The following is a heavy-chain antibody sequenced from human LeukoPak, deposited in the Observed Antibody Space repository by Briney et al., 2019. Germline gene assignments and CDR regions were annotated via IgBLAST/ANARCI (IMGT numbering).Heavy chain of an antibody. D-gene: IGHD3-22*01. CDR3: ARGSYDSSGYSYYFDY. CDR1: GYTFTSYD. V-gene: IGHV1-8*01. CDR2: MNPNSGNT. Sequence: GASVKVSCKASGYTFTSYDINWVRQATGQGLECMGWMNPNSGNTGYAQKFQGRVTMTRNTSISTAYMELSSLRSEDTAVYYCARGSYDSSGYSYYFDYWGQGTLVTVSS. J-gene: IGHJ4*02.